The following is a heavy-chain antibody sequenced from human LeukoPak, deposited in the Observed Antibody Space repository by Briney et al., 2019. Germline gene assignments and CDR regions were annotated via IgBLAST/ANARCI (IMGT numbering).Heavy chain of an antibody. Sequence: SETLSLTCAVYGGSFSGYYWSWIRQPPGKGLEWIGEINHSGSTNYNPSLKSRVTISVDTSKNQFSLKLSSVTAADTAVYYCARRHIQYTSSSDPYYFDFWGQGTLVTVSS. CDR1: GGSFSGYY. V-gene: IGHV4-34*01. CDR2: INHSGST. CDR3: ARRHIQYTSSSDPYYFDF. J-gene: IGHJ4*02. D-gene: IGHD2-21*01.